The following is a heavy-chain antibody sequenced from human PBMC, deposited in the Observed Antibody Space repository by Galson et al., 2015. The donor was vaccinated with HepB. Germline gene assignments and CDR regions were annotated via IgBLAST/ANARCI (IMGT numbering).Heavy chain of an antibody. CDR1: GFIFSRNV. Sequence: SLRFSCAASGFIFSRNVMHWVRQAPGKGLEWVSLISYDGTNKYADSVKGRFTISRDNSKNTLYLQMNNLRAEDTAVYYCAKDTELLALDYWGQGTLVAVSS. J-gene: IGHJ4*02. D-gene: IGHD4-23*01. CDR3: AKDTELLALDY. CDR2: ISYDGTNK. V-gene: IGHV3-30*18.